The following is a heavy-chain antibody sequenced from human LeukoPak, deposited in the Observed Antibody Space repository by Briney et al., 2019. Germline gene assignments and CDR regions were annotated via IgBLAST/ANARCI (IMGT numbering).Heavy chain of an antibody. CDR2: IHIYRGNT. D-gene: IGHD6-13*01. CDR1: GYTFTSYG. Sequence: ASVKVSCKASGYTFTSYGISWVRQAPGQGLEWMGWIHIYRGNTNYAQKFQGRATMTTDTSTSTVYMEVRGLRSDDTAMYYCARDVGITVADSFDPWGQGTLVTVSS. V-gene: IGHV1-18*01. CDR3: ARDVGITVADSFDP. J-gene: IGHJ5*02.